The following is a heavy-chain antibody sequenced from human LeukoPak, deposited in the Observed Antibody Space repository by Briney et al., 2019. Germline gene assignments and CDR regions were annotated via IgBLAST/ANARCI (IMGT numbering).Heavy chain of an antibody. Sequence: GGSLRLSCAASGFTFSSYWMHWVRQAPGKGLVWVSRISSDGSSASYADSVKGRFTISRDNAKNTLYLQMNSLRAEDTAVYYCAREKLPYYYDSSGYQGFDWGQGTLVTVSS. J-gene: IGHJ4*02. V-gene: IGHV3-74*01. CDR1: GFTFSSYW. CDR2: ISSDGSSA. D-gene: IGHD3-22*01. CDR3: AREKLPYYYDSSGYQGFD.